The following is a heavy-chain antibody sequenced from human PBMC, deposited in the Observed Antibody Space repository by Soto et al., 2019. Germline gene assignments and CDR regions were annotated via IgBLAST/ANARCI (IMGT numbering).Heavy chain of an antibody. V-gene: IGHV4-39*01. CDR1: GDSISSSNSH. Sequence: SETLSLTCTVSGDSISSSNSHWGWTRQPPGKGLEYIGSVYYGGAIFYSGNIYYNPSLKSRVTISVDTSKNQFSLRLSSVTAADTGVYYCVRYGRINMKPYSPEGFHIWGQGTMVTVSS. J-gene: IGHJ3*02. D-gene: IGHD3-3*02. CDR3: VRYGRINMKPYSPEGFHI. CDR2: VYYGGAIFYSGNI.